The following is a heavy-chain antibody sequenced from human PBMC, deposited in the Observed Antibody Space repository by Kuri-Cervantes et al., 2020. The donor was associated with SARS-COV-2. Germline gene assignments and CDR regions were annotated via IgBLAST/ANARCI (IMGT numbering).Heavy chain of an antibody. V-gene: IGHV4-59*01. D-gene: IGHD1-26*01. CDR3: ARLSFAYSGSYFRKDYYFDY. Sequence: SETLSLTCTVSSGSISSYYWSWIRQSPGKGLEWIGHFYYSGSTNYNPSLKSRVTISVDTSKNQFSLTLSSATAADTAVYYCARLSFAYSGSYFRKDYYFDYWGQGTLVTVSS. J-gene: IGHJ4*02. CDR1: SGSISSYY. CDR2: FYYSGST.